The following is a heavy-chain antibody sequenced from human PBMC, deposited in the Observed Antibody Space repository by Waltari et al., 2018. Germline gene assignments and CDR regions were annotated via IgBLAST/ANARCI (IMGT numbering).Heavy chain of an antibody. CDR2: ISGSGGST. Sequence: EVQLLESGGGLVQPGGSLRLSCAASGFTFSSDAMSWVRQAPGKGLEWVSAISGSGGSTSYADSVTVRFTISRDNSKNTLYLQMHSLSAADPALYYCAKEFIAVAGTGFDYWGQGPLVTVSS. CDR1: GFTFSSDA. J-gene: IGHJ4*02. V-gene: IGHV3-23*01. CDR3: AKEFIAVAGTGFDY. D-gene: IGHD6-19*01.